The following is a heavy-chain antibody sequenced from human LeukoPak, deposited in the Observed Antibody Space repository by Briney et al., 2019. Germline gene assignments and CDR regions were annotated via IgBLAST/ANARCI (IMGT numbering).Heavy chain of an antibody. J-gene: IGHJ3*02. Sequence: SETLSLTCTVSGGSISSYYWSWVRQPPGKGLEWIGYIYYSGSTNYNPSLKSRVTISVDTSKNQFSLKLSSVTAADTAVYYCARRSYSYALGAFDIWGQGTMVTVSS. CDR2: IYYSGST. CDR1: GGSISSYY. CDR3: ARRSYSYALGAFDI. V-gene: IGHV4-59*01. D-gene: IGHD5-18*01.